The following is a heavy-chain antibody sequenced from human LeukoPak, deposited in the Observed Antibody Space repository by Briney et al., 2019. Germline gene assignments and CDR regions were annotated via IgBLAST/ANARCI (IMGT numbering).Heavy chain of an antibody. Sequence: GASVKVSCKASGGTFSSYAISWVRQAPGQGLEWMGWISTYSGSTNYAQKLQGRVTMTTDTSTSTAYMELRSLSSDDTAVYYCARQGYGGNPQGAADYWGQGTLVTVSS. V-gene: IGHV1-18*01. CDR1: GGTFSSYA. J-gene: IGHJ4*02. D-gene: IGHD4-23*01. CDR3: ARQGYGGNPQGAADY. CDR2: ISTYSGST.